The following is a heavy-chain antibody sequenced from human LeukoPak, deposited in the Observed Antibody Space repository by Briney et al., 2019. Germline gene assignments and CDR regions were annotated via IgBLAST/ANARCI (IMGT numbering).Heavy chain of an antibody. CDR3: ARGRDSSGYYQSFGY. CDR1: GYTFTGYY. V-gene: IGHV1-18*04. Sequence: GASVKVSCKASGYTFTGYYMHWVRQAPGQGLEWMGWISAYNGNTNYAQKLQGRVTMTTDTSTSTAYMELRSLRSDDTAVYYCARGRDSSGYYQSFGYWGQGTLVTVSS. J-gene: IGHJ4*02. D-gene: IGHD3-22*01. CDR2: ISAYNGNT.